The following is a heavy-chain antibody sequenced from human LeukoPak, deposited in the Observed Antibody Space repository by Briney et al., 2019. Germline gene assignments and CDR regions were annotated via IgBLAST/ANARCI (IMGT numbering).Heavy chain of an antibody. CDR1: GGSFSGYY. CDR3: ARGQRGVAFGYYYYYGMDV. CDR2: INHSGST. V-gene: IGHV4-34*01. Sequence: SETLFLTCAVYGGSFSGYYWSWIRQPPGKGLEWIGEINHSGSTNYNPSLKSRVTISVDTSKNQFSLKLSSVTAADTAVYYCARGQRGVAFGYYYYYGMDVWGQGTTVTVSS. J-gene: IGHJ6*02. D-gene: IGHD3-10*01.